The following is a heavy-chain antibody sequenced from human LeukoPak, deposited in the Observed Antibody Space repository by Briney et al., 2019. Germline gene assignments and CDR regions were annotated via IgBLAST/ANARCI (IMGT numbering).Heavy chain of an antibody. D-gene: IGHD4-17*01. CDR2: IRLDGSNK. CDR3: AKDPNGDYIGTFDI. V-gene: IGHV3-30*02. Sequence: LSGGSLRLSCAASRFSFNSYGMYWVRQAPGKGLEWVAFIRLDGSNKYYADSVKGRFTISRDNSKNTLYLQMNSLRAEDTAVYYCAKDPNGDYIGTFDIWGQGTMVTVSS. CDR1: RFSFNSYG. J-gene: IGHJ3*02.